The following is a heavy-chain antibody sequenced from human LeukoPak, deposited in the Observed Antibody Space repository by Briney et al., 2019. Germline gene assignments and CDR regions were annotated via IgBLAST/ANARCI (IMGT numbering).Heavy chain of an antibody. D-gene: IGHD6-13*01. CDR2: IYHSGST. CDR3: ARHGQQLVGAFDY. CDR1: GGSISSSNW. V-gene: IGHV4-4*02. Sequence: PSGTLSLTCAVSGGSISSSNWWSWIRQPPGKGLEWIGEIYHSGSTNYNPSLKSRVTISVDKSKNQFSLKLSSVTAADTAVYYCARHGQQLVGAFDYWGQGTLVTVSS. J-gene: IGHJ4*02.